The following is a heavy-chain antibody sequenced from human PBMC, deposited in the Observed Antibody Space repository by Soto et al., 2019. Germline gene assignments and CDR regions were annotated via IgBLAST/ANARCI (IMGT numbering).Heavy chain of an antibody. CDR3: AREQSLLRGGWFDP. V-gene: IGHV4-4*07. CDR2: IYTSGST. J-gene: IGHJ5*02. CDR1: GGSISSYY. Sequence: QVQLQESGPGLVKPSETLSLTCTVSGGSISSYYWSWTRQPAGKGLEWIGRIYTSGSTNYNPSLKSRVTMSVDTSKNQFSLKLSSVTAADTAVYYCAREQSLLRGGWFDPWGQGTLVTVSS. D-gene: IGHD3-22*01.